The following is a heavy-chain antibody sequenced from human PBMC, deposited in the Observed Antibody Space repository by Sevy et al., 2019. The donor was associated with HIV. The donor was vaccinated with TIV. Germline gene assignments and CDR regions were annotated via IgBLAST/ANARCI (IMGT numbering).Heavy chain of an antibody. CDR3: ARRAEAGTIDY. V-gene: IGHV3-21*01. Sequence: GGSLRLSGAASGFAFSSYSMNWVRQSPGKGLEWVSSISSISYIYYADSVKGRFTISRDNAKNSLYLQMNSLRAADTAVYYCARRAEAGTIDYWGQGTLVTVSS. J-gene: IGHJ4*02. D-gene: IGHD6-13*01. CDR1: GFAFSSYS. CDR2: ISSISYI.